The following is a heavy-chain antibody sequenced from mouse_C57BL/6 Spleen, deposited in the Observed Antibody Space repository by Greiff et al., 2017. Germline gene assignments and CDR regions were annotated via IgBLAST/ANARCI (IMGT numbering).Heavy chain of an antibody. CDR1: GYTFTSYW. CDR3: SRRVTGVDY. V-gene: IGHV1-50*01. D-gene: IGHD2-1*01. Sequence: VQLQQPGAELVKPGASVKLSCKASGYTFTSYWMQWVKQRPGQGLEWIGEIDPSDSYTNYNQKFKGMATLTVDTSSSTASMHLISLTSEDSAVYYCSRRVTGVDYWGQGTTLTVSS. J-gene: IGHJ2*01. CDR2: IDPSDSYT.